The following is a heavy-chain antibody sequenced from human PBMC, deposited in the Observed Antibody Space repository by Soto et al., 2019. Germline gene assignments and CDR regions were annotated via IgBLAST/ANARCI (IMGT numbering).Heavy chain of an antibody. D-gene: IGHD3-22*01. V-gene: IGHV1-46*01. Sequence: QVQLVQSGAEVKKPGASVKVSCKASGYTFTSYYMHWVRQAPGQGLEWMGIINPSGGSTSYAQKFEGRVAMTRDTSSSTVYMELSSLRSEDTAVYYGARDFDYYDSSGYYYKGNRCDYFDYWGQGTLVTVAT. CDR1: GYTFTSYY. CDR3: ARDFDYYDSSGYYYKGNRCDYFDY. CDR2: INPSGGST. J-gene: IGHJ4*02.